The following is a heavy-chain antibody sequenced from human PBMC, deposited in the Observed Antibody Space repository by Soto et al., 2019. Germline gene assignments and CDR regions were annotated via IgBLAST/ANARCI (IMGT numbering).Heavy chain of an antibody. J-gene: IGHJ4*02. Sequence: QVQLVQSGPEVKKPGASVKVSCKASGYTFTGYYMHWVRQAPGQGLEWMGWINSNSGCTNYAQKFQGWVTMTRDTSSSTAYMEVSRLRSDDTAVYYCARINGGYADYWGQGTLVTVSS. CDR1: GYTFTGYY. D-gene: IGHD5-12*01. CDR3: ARINGGYADY. CDR2: INSNSGCT. V-gene: IGHV1-2*04.